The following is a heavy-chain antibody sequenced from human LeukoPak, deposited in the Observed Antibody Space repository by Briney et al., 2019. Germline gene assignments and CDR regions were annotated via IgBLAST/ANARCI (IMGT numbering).Heavy chain of an antibody. CDR1: GFTFSSYS. J-gene: IGHJ4*02. D-gene: IGHD3-22*01. Sequence: KTGGSLRLSCEASGFTFSSYSMNWVRQAPGKGLEWVSSISSSSSYIYYADSVKGRFTISRDNAKNSLYLQMNSLRAEDTAVYYCASGQVDYYDSSGTEPYYWGQGTLVTVSS. CDR2: ISSSSSYI. V-gene: IGHV3-21*01. CDR3: ASGQVDYYDSSGTEPYY.